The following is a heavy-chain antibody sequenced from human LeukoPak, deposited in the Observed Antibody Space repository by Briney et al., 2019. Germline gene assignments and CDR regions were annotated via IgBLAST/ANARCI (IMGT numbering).Heavy chain of an antibody. CDR3: AKESGKFDY. CDR1: GLNFDDSA. CDR2: ISGDGGSI. Sequence: GGSLRLSCVASGLNFDDSAMLWVRQAPGKGVEWVSLISGDGGSIFSADSVKGRFSISRDNSKNSLYLQMNSLRSEDTAMYYCAKESGKFDYWGQGTLVAVSS. J-gene: IGHJ4*02. V-gene: IGHV3-43*02.